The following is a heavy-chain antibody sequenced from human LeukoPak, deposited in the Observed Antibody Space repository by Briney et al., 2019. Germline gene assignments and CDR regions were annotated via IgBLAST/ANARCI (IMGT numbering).Heavy chain of an antibody. CDR2: ISGSGGST. CDR3: AKTFHFGSGSVP. V-gene: IGHV3-23*01. D-gene: IGHD3-10*01. CDR1: GFTFSTSA. Sequence: GGSLRLSCTASGFTFSTSATSWVRPAPEKGLEWVAGISGSGGSTYYADSVKGRFTISRDNSKNTLYMQMNSLRAEDTAVYYCAKTFHFGSGSVPWGQGTLVTVSS. J-gene: IGHJ5*02.